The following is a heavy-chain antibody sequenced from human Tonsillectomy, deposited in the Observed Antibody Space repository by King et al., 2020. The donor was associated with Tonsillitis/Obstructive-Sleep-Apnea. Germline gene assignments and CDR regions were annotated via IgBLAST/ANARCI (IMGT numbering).Heavy chain of an antibody. V-gene: IGHV3-11*01. CDR1: GFTFSDYY. CDR2: ITSSGSTR. CDR3: ARVGDIVVVPAAIWFDP. D-gene: IGHD2-2*01. J-gene: IGHJ5*02. Sequence: VQLVESGGGLVKPEGSLRLSCAASGFTFSDYYMSWIRQAPGKGLEWVSYITSSGSTRYYADFVKGRFTMSRDNAKNSLYLQMHSLRAEDTAVYYCARVGDIVVVPAAIWFDPWGQGTLVTVSS.